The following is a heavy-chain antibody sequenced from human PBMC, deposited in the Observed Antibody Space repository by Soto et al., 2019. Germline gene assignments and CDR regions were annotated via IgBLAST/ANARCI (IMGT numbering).Heavy chain of an antibody. J-gene: IGHJ2*01. CDR2: ISSSGSTI. D-gene: IGHD4-17*01. CDR1: GFTFSSYE. CDR3: ARVPNYGDKRSLYWYFDL. Sequence: PGGSLRLSCAASGFTFSSYEMNWVRQAPGKGLEWVSYISSSGSTIYYADSVKGRFTISRDNAKNSLYLQMNSLRAEDTAVYYCARVPNYGDKRSLYWYFDLWGRGTLVTAPQ. V-gene: IGHV3-48*03.